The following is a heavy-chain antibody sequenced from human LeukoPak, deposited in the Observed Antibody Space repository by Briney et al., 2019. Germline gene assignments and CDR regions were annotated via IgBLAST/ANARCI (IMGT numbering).Heavy chain of an antibody. CDR2: ISYDGSNK. Sequence: GGSLRLSCAASGFTFSSYGMHWVRQAPGKGLEWVAVISYDGSNKYYADSVKGRFTISRDNSKNTLHLQMNSLRAEDTAVYYCAKDRGVADYWGQGTLVTVSS. CDR3: AKDRGVADY. V-gene: IGHV3-30*18. J-gene: IGHJ4*02. D-gene: IGHD3-10*01. CDR1: GFTFSSYG.